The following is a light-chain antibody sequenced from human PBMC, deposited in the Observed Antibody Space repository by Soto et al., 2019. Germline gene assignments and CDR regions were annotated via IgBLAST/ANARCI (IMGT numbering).Light chain of an antibody. CDR3: QQYGSSPPWT. Sequence: EIVLTQSPGTLSLSPGERATLSCRASQSVSGSYLAWYQQKPGQAPRLLIYGASSRAIGIPDRFSGSGSGTEFTLTISRLEPEDFAVYYCQQYGSSPPWTFGQGTKVEIK. V-gene: IGKV3-20*01. J-gene: IGKJ1*01. CDR2: GAS. CDR1: QSVSGSY.